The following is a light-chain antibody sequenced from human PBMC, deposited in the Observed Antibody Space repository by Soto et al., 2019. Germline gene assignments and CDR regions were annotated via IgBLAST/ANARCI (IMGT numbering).Light chain of an antibody. J-gene: IGLJ1*01. CDR1: NIGSKS. V-gene: IGLV3-21*02. Sequence: SYELTQPPSVSVAPGQTARITCGGNNIGSKSVHWYQQKAGQAPVLVVYEDSDRPSGIPERSSGSNSGNTATLTISRVEAGDEADYYCQVWDSSSDHYVFGIGTKVTVL. CDR2: EDS. CDR3: QVWDSSSDHYV.